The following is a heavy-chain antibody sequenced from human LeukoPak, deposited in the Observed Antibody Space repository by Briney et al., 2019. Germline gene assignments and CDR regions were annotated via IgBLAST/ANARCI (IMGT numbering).Heavy chain of an antibody. CDR1: GYTFTGYY. Sequence: ASVKVSCKASGYTFTGYYMHWVRQAPGQGLEWMGWINPNSGGTNYAQKFQGRVTMTRDTSISTAYMELSRLRSDDTAVYYCARFRWPRWGVVDYWGQGTLVTVSS. V-gene: IGHV1-2*02. J-gene: IGHJ4*02. D-gene: IGHD3-10*01. CDR2: INPNSGGT. CDR3: ARFRWPRWGVVDY.